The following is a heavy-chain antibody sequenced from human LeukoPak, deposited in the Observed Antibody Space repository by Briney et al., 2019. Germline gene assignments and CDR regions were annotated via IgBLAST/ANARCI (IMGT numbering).Heavy chain of an antibody. Sequence: SETLSLTCTVSGVSISDYFWSWIRQPPGKGLEWVGYVFYNGSTNYNPSLKSRVTISVDTSKNQFSLKLSSVTAADTAVYYCASGDPYDYVWGSYDYWGQGTLVTVSS. CDR2: VFYNGST. D-gene: IGHD3-16*01. J-gene: IGHJ4*02. CDR3: ASGDPYDYVWGSYDY. CDR1: GVSISDYF. V-gene: IGHV4-59*12.